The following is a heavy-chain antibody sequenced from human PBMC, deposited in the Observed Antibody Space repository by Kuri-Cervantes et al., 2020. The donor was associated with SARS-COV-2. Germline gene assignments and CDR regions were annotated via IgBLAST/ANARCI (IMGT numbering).Heavy chain of an antibody. V-gene: IGHV3-11*04. J-gene: IGHJ5*02. CDR2: IGPSGTTK. CDR1: GFIFSDYY. CDR3: AGELINWFDP. Sequence: GGSLRLSCTASGFIFSDYYMTWIRQAPGKGLEWVSNIGPSGTTKYYADSVKGRFTISRDNSKNTLYLQMNSLRAEDTAVYYCAGELINWFDPWGQGTLVTVSS. D-gene: IGHD2-8*01.